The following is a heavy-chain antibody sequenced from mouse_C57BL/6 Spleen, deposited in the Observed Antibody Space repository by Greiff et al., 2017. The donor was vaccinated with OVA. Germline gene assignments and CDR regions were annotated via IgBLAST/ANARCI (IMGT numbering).Heavy chain of an antibody. Sequence: EVQGVESGGGFVKPGGSLKLSCAASGFTFSSYAMSWVRQTPEKRLEWVATISDGGSYTYYPDNVKGRFTISRDNAKNNLYLQMSHLKSEDTAMYYCARENWGYYFDYWGQGTTLTVSS. J-gene: IGHJ2*01. V-gene: IGHV5-4*01. CDR2: ISDGGSYT. CDR1: GFTFSSYA. CDR3: ARENWGYYFDY. D-gene: IGHD4-1*01.